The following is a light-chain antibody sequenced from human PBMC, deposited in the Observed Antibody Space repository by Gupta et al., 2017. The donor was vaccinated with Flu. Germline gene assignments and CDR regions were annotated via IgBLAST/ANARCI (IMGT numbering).Light chain of an antibody. J-gene: IGKJ2*01. Sequence: GERATLSCRASQSVSSNLAWYQQKPGQAPRLLIYDASNRATGIPARFSGSGSGTEFTLTIGSLQSEDSAVYYCQQYNKWPPYTFGQGTKLEIK. CDR1: QSVSSN. CDR3: QQYNKWPPYT. V-gene: IGKV3-15*01. CDR2: DAS.